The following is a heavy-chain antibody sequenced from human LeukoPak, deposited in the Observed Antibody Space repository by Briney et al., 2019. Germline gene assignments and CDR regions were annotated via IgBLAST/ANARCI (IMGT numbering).Heavy chain of an antibody. CDR1: GGSVSSGSYY. D-gene: IGHD3-22*01. V-gene: IGHV4-61*01. CDR3: ACYYDSSGYRFDY. Sequence: SETLSLTCTVSGGSVSSGSYYWSWIRQPPGKGLEWIGYIYYSGSTNYNPSLKSRVTISVDTSKNQFSLKLSSVTAADTAMYYCACYYDSSGYRFDYWGHGALVTVSS. CDR2: IYYSGST. J-gene: IGHJ4*01.